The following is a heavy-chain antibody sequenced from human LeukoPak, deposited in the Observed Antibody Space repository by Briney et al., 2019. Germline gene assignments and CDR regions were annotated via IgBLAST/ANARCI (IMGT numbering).Heavy chain of an antibody. D-gene: IGHD1-26*01. Sequence: SETLSLTCAVYGGSFSGYYWSWIRQPPGKGLEWTGEINHSGSTNYNPSLKSRVTISVDTSKNQFSLKLSSVTAADTAVYYCARTPCGVFHRGHYYYYMDVWGKGTTVTASS. CDR3: ARTPCGVFHRGHYYYYMDV. CDR1: GGSFSGYY. V-gene: IGHV4-34*01. CDR2: INHSGST. J-gene: IGHJ6*03.